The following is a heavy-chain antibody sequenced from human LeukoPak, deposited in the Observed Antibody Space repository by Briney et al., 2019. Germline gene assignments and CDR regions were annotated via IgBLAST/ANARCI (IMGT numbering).Heavy chain of an antibody. V-gene: IGHV1-2*06. CDR2: INPNSGGT. J-gene: IGHJ3*02. CDR1: GYIFTDYY. CDR3: ARWTSSTDAFDI. D-gene: IGHD6-13*01. Sequence: ASVKVSCKASGYIFTDYYMHWVRQAPGQGLEWMGRINPNSGGTNYAQKFQGRVTMTRDTSISTAYMELSRLRSDDTALYSCARWTSSTDAFDIWGQGTVVTVSS.